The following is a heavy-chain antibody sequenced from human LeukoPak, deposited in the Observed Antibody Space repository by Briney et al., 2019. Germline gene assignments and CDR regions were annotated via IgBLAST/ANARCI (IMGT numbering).Heavy chain of an antibody. Sequence: SETLSLTCTVSGGSISSSSYYWGWIRQPPGKGLEWIGSIYYSGSTYYNPSLKSRVTISVDTSKNQFSLKLSSVTAADTAVYYCARLIPHATHSSSCSECSNRGFDYWGQGTLVTVSS. D-gene: IGHD6-13*01. J-gene: IGHJ4*02. V-gene: IGHV4-39*01. CDR1: GGSISSSSYY. CDR3: ARLIPHATHSSSCSECSNRGFDY. CDR2: IYYSGST.